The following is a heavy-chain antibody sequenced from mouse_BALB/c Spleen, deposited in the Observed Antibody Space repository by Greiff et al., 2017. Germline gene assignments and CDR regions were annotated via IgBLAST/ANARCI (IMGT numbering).Heavy chain of an antibody. CDR1: GFTFTDYY. J-gene: IGHJ2*01. Sequence: EVQLVESGGGLVQPGGSLRLSCATSGFTFTDYYMSWVRQPPGKALEWLGFIRNKANGYTTEYSASVKGRFTISRDNSQSILYLQMNTLRAEDSATYYCARYFFDYWGQGTTLTVSS. CDR3: ARYFFDY. V-gene: IGHV7-3*02. CDR2: IRNKANGYTT.